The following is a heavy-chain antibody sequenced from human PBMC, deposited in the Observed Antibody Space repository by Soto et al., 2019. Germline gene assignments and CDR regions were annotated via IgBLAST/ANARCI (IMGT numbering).Heavy chain of an antibody. CDR3: TRGPRASSGGTGAY. J-gene: IGHJ1*01. D-gene: IGHD2-2*01. CDR2: IDYDGTTT. Sequence: EMQLVESGGGLVQPGGSLRLSCAASGFSFDSYWMHWVRQAPGQGPMWVSRIDYDGTTTNYADSVKGRFTISRDNAKSTLNRQMNSLRPEDTAVYYCTRGPRASSGGTGAYWGKGTLVTVSS. CDR1: GFSFDSYW. V-gene: IGHV3-74*01.